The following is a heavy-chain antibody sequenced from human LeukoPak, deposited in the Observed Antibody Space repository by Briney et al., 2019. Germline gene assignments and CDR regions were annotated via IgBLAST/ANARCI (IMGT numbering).Heavy chain of an antibody. CDR2: INYSGSA. CDR3: ARGGDLYDYVWGSYRYNPFDP. D-gene: IGHD3-16*02. V-gene: IGHV4-59*11. Sequence: ASETLSLTCTVSGDSITNHSWSWIRQPPGKGLEWIGHINYSGSANYNASLKSRVSIAVDRSKNQFSLKLTSVTAADTAVYYCARGGDLYDYVWGSYRYNPFDPWGQGTLVTVSS. J-gene: IGHJ5*02. CDR1: GDSITNHS.